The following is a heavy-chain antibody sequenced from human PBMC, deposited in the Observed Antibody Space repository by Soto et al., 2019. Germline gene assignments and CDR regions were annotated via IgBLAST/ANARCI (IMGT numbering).Heavy chain of an antibody. CDR3: AKDIAVAGLGGMDV. CDR2: ISYDGSNK. J-gene: IGHJ6*02. CDR1: GFTFSSYG. Sequence: QVQLVESGGGVVQPGRSLRLSCAASGFTFSSYGMHWVRQAPGKGLEWVAVISYDGSNKYYADSVKGRFTISRDNSKNTLYLQMNRLRAEDTAVYYCAKDIAVAGLGGMDVWGQGTTVTVSS. D-gene: IGHD6-19*01. V-gene: IGHV3-30*18.